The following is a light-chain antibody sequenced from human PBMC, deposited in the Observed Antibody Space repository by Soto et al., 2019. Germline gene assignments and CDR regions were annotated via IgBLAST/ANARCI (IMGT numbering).Light chain of an antibody. CDR2: DAS. J-gene: IGKJ3*01. Sequence: AIQLTQSPSSLSASVGDSVTITCRASQGISSALAWYHQTPGRAPKLLIYDASTLESGVPSRFSGSRSGTEFTLTVSTLQPEDFAAYYCQQFDDYPFPFRPGTKVDI. CDR1: QGISSA. CDR3: QQFDDYPFP. V-gene: IGKV1D-13*01.